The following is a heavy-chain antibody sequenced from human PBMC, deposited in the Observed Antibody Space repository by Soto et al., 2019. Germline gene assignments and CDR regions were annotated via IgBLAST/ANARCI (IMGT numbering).Heavy chain of an antibody. CDR2: ISVSDAFI. Sequence: GGSLRLSCAASGFNVGAFAVNWVRQAPGKGLDWVSGISVSDAFIYYADSVKGRFTISRDNSKNTLYLQMNSLRSEDTAVYYCASQSSGLKRSDYWGQGTLVTVSS. V-gene: IGHV3-23*01. D-gene: IGHD6-19*01. J-gene: IGHJ4*02. CDR3: ASQSSGLKRSDY. CDR1: GFNVGAFA.